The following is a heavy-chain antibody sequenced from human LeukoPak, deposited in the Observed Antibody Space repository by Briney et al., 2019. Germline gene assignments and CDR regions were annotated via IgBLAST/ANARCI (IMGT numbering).Heavy chain of an antibody. CDR3: AKDASGYPRSPFDY. CDR2: ISWNSGSI. J-gene: IGHJ4*02. Sequence: GRSLRLSCAASGFTFDDYAMHWVRQAPGKGLEWVSGISWNSGSIGYADSVKGRFTISRDNAKNSLYLQINSLRAEDMALYYCAKDASGYPRSPFDYWGQGTLVTVSS. D-gene: IGHD3-9*01. CDR1: GFTFDDYA. V-gene: IGHV3-9*03.